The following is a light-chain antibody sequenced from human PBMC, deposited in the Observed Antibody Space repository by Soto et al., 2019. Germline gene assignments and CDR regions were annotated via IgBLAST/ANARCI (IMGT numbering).Light chain of an antibody. J-gene: IGLJ3*02. CDR1: SSDVGVSNF. CDR3: NSYTTSTTWVWV. Sequence: QSALTQPASVSGSPGQSITISCTGTSSDVGVSNFVSWYQQYPGKAPKLIIYEVSNRPSGVSTRFSGSKSGNTASLTISGLQAEDEADYYCNSYTTSTTWVWVFGGGTKVTVL. CDR2: EVS. V-gene: IGLV2-14*01.